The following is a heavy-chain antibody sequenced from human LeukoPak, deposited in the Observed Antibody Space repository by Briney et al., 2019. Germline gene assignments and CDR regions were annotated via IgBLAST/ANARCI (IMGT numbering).Heavy chain of an antibody. D-gene: IGHD3-10*01. CDR1: GFTFSSYG. CDR2: ISYDGSNK. J-gene: IGHJ4*02. Sequence: GRSLRLSCAVSGFTFSSYGMHWVRRAPGKGLEWVAVISYDGSNKYYADSVKGRFTISRDNSKNTLYLQMNSLRAEDTAVYYCAKDSRSKWFGELLIDYWGQGTLVTVSS. V-gene: IGHV3-30*18. CDR3: AKDSRSKWFGELLIDY.